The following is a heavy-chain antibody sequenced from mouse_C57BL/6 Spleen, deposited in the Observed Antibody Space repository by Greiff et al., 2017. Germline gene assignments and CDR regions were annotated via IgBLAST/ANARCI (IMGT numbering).Heavy chain of an antibody. CDR3: ARRTTPH. CDR1: GYTFTSYW. D-gene: IGHD1-1*01. CDR2: IDPSASYT. V-gene: IGHV1-50*01. Sequence: QVQLKQPGAELVKPGASVKLSCKASGYTFTSYWMQWVKQRPGQGLEWIGEIDPSASYTNYKQKFKGKATLTVDTSSSTAYMQLSSLTSEDAAVYNCARRTTPHWGQGTTLTVSS. J-gene: IGHJ2*01.